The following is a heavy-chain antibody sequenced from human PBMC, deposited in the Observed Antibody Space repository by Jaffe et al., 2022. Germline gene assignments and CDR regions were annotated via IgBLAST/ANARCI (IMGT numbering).Heavy chain of an antibody. CDR1: GGSISSGSYY. V-gene: IGHV4-61*02. D-gene: IGHD2-2*01. CDR3: AREPGYCSSTSCYAGGLYYYYYYMDV. Sequence: QVQLQESGPGLVKPSQTLSLTCTVSGGSISSGSYYWSWIRQPAGKGLEWIGRIYTSGSTNYNPSLKSRVTISVDTSKNQFSLKLSSVTAADTAVYYCAREPGYCSSTSCYAGGLYYYYYYMDVWGKGTTVTVSS. CDR2: IYTSGST. J-gene: IGHJ6*03.